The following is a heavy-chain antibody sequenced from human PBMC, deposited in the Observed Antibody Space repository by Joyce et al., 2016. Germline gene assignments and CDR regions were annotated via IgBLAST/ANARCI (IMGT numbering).Heavy chain of an antibody. Sequence: VQLVESGGGVVQPGRSLRLSCAASGLTLSNYGVHWVLQEPGKGLDGVAGIAYDGISKYYADSGEGRFTISRDNSKNTVFLEMNSLRAEDTAVYYCAKILTATYSSGWFLDYWGQGTLVTVSS. J-gene: IGHJ4*02. V-gene: IGHV3-30*18. CDR3: AKILTATYSSGWFLDY. CDR1: GLTLSNYG. CDR2: IAYDGISK. D-gene: IGHD6-25*01.